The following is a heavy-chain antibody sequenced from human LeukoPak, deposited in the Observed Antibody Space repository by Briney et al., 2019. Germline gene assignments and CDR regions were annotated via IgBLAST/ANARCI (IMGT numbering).Heavy chain of an antibody. CDR3: ARETYCGGDCSFMDY. CDR1: GFTVSSNY. CDR2: IKQDGSEK. D-gene: IGHD2-21*02. V-gene: IGHV3-7*01. Sequence: GGSLRLSCAASGFTVSSNYMSWVRQAPGKGLEWVANIKQDGSEKYYVDSVKGRFTISRDNAKNSLYLQMNSLRAEDTAVYYCARETYCGGDCSFMDYWGQGTLVTVSS. J-gene: IGHJ4*02.